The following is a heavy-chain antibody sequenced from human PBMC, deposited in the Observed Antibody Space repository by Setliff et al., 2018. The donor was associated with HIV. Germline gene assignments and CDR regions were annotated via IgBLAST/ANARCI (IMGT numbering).Heavy chain of an antibody. CDR3: ATYSAGEGGRGH. Sequence: PSDTLSLTCSVSGDSIGAYHWSWIRQPPGRGLEWIGYIHSSGTTHYNPSLSSRVTISFDASKKYFSLKLTSVTAADTAMYYCATYSAGEGGRGHWGQGTLVTVSS. V-gene: IGHV4-59*01. D-gene: IGHD2-15*01. CDR1: GDSIGAYH. CDR2: IHSSGTT. J-gene: IGHJ4*02.